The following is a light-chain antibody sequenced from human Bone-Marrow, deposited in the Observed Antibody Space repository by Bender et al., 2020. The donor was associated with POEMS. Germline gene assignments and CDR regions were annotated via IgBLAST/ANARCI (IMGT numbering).Light chain of an antibody. CDR1: KLGDKY. CDR3: QAWDISTVV. V-gene: IGLV3-1*01. CDR2: QDT. Sequence: SYELTQPPSVSVSPGQTASITCSGDKLGDKYACWYQQKPGQSPVLVIYQDTKRPSGIPERFSGSNSGNTVTLTISGTQAIDEADYYCQAWDISTVVFGGGTKLTVL. J-gene: IGLJ2*01.